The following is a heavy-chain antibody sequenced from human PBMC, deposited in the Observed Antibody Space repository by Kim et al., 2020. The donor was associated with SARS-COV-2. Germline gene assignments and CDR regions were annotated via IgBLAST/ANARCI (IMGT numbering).Heavy chain of an antibody. CDR1: GFTFISYA. V-gene: IGHV3-23*01. J-gene: IGHJ4*02. D-gene: IGHD1-26*01. Sequence: GGSLRLSCAASGFTFISYAMSWVRQAPGKGLEWVSTSGSGGSTYYADSVKGRFTISRDNSKNTLYLQMNSLRAEDTAVYYCAKDRVGGSRGIFDYWGQGT. CDR2: SGSGGST. CDR3: AKDRVGGSRGIFDY.